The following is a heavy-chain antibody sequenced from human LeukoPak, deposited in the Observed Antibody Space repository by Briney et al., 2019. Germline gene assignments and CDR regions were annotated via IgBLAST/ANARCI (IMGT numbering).Heavy chain of an antibody. Sequence: GGSLRLSCAASGFTFSSYAMHWVRQAPGKGLEWVAVISYDGSNKYYADSVKGRFTISRDNSKNALYLQMNSLRAEDTAVYYCARVGGEGYWGQGTLVTVSS. D-gene: IGHD3-3*01. V-gene: IGHV3-30*04. CDR2: ISYDGSNK. CDR1: GFTFSSYA. J-gene: IGHJ4*02. CDR3: ARVGGEGY.